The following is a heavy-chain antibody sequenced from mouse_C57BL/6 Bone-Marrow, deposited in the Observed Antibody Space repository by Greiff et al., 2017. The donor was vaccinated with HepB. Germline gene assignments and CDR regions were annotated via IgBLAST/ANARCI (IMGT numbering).Heavy chain of an antibody. V-gene: IGHV1-59*01. CDR3: FYGSRIPDWYFDV. D-gene: IGHD1-1*01. CDR2: IDPSDSYT. Sequence: QVQLQQPGAELVRPGTSVKLSCKASGYTFTSYWMHWVKQRPGQGLEWIGVIDPSDSYTNYNQKFKGKATLTVDTSSSTAYMQLSSLTSEDSAVYYCFYGSRIPDWYFDVWGTGTTVTVSS. CDR1: GYTFTSYW. J-gene: IGHJ1*03.